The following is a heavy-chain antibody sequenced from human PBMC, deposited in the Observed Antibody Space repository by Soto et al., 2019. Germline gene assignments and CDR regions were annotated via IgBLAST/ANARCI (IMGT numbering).Heavy chain of an antibody. CDR1: GGSFSGYY. CDR3: ARGRCFGELLCPVNY. Sequence: SETLSLTCAVYGGSFSGYYLSWVRQPPGKGLEWVWEINHSGSTNYNPSLKSRVTISVDTSKNQFTLKLSAVTAAESSVYYCARGRCFGELLCPVNYWGQGTLVTVSS. D-gene: IGHD3-10*01. J-gene: IGHJ4*02. CDR2: INHSGST. V-gene: IGHV4-34*01.